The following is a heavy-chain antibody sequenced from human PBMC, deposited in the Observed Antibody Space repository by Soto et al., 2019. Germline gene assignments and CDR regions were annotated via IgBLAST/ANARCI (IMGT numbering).Heavy chain of an antibody. Sequence: QITLKESGPTLVKPTQTLTLTCTFSGFSLRISKVGVGWIRQPPGKALEWLSLIYWDDDKRYNSSLKSRLTITKDTSKNQVVLTMTNMDPVDTATYYCVYTLYSSGYFQHWGQGTLVTVS. CDR1: GFSLRISKVG. D-gene: IGHD6-19*01. CDR2: IYWDDDK. J-gene: IGHJ1*01. V-gene: IGHV2-5*02. CDR3: VYTLYSSGYFQH.